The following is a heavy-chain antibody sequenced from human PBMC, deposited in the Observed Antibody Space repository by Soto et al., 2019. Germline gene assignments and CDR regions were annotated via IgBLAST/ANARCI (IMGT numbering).Heavy chain of an antibody. V-gene: IGHV1-18*01. Sequence: QVQLVQSGAEVKKPGASVKVSCKASGYTFTSYGISWVRQAPGQGLEWMGWISAYNGNTNYAQKLQGRVTMTTDTSTSTAYMELRSLRADDTAVYYCARDLGITMIVVVPSAAYYYYGMDVWGQGTMVTVSS. CDR3: ARDLGITMIVVVPSAAYYYYGMDV. J-gene: IGHJ6*02. D-gene: IGHD3-22*01. CDR2: ISAYNGNT. CDR1: GYTFTSYG.